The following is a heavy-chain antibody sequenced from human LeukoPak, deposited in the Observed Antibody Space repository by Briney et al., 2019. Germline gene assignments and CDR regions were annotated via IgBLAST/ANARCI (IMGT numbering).Heavy chain of an antibody. CDR3: ARGDINYFDF. J-gene: IGHJ4*02. D-gene: IGHD3-9*01. Sequence: GESLKISCQGSGYSFTSYWIGWVRQIPGKGLEWMGIIYPRDSDTRYSPSFQGQVTISADKSISTAYLQWSSLRASDTAMYYCARGDINYFDFWGQGALVTVSS. V-gene: IGHV5-51*01. CDR1: GYSFTSYW. CDR2: IYPRDSDT.